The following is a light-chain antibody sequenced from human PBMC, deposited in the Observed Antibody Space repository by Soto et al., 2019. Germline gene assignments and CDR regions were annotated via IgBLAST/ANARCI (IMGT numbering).Light chain of an antibody. Sequence: EIMLTQSPGTMSVSPGERVTLSCRASQSVSSNFLAWHQQKPGQAPRLLIYGASSRAGGIPDRFRGSGSGTDFTLTIYSLEPEDFAVYYCQQYGSAPFTFGPGTKVDVK. CDR1: QSVSSNF. V-gene: IGKV3-20*01. CDR2: GAS. J-gene: IGKJ3*01. CDR3: QQYGSAPFT.